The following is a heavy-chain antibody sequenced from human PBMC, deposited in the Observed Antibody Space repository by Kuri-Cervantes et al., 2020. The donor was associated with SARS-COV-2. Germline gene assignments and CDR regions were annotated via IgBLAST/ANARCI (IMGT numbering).Heavy chain of an antibody. D-gene: IGHD2-2*01. V-gene: IGHV3-23*01. Sequence: GESLKISCAASGFTFSSYAMSWVRQAPGKGLEWVSAISGSGGSTYYADSVKGRFTISRDNSKNTLYLQMNNLRAEDTAVYYCARGVPAALQYSLYFDYWGQGTLVTV. CDR2: ISGSGGST. CDR3: ARGVPAALQYSLYFDY. J-gene: IGHJ4*02. CDR1: GFTFSSYA.